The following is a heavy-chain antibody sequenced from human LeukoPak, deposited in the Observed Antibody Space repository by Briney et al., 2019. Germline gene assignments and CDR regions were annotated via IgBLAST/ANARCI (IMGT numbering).Heavy chain of an antibody. Sequence: SSETLSLTCTVSGGSISNYYWSWIRQPPGKGLEWIGYIYYTGSTNYNPSLTSRVNISVDTSKNQFSPNLTSVTAADTAVYYCARWGSIAVARFDYWGQGTLVTVSS. J-gene: IGHJ4*02. D-gene: IGHD6-6*01. CDR2: IYYTGST. CDR1: GGSISNYY. V-gene: IGHV4-59*01. CDR3: ARWGSIAVARFDY.